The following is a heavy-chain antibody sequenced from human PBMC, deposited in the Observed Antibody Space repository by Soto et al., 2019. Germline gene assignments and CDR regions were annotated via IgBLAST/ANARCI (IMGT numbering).Heavy chain of an antibody. D-gene: IGHD3-10*01. Sequence: GGSLRLSCAASGFTFSGSAMHWVRQASGKGLEWVGRIRSKANSYATAYAASVKGRFTISRDDSKNTAYLEMNSLKTEDTAVYYCTRPSITMVRGVIPATRYGMDVWGQGTTVTVSS. J-gene: IGHJ6*02. CDR1: GFTFSGSA. CDR3: TRPSITMVRGVIPATRYGMDV. CDR2: IRSKANSYAT. V-gene: IGHV3-73*01.